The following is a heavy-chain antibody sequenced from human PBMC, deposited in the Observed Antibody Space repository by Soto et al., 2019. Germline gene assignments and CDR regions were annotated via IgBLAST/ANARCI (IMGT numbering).Heavy chain of an antibody. CDR3: AKEIDFCSSTSLEIRYYYMDV. V-gene: IGHV3-9*01. CDR2: ISWNSGSI. D-gene: IGHD2-2*01. J-gene: IGHJ6*03. Sequence: PGGSLRLSCAASGFTFDDYAMHWVRQAPGKGLEWVSGISWNSGSIGYADSVKGRFTISRDNAKNSLYLQMNSLRAEDTALYYCAKEIDFCSSTSLEIRYYYMDVWGKGTTVTVSS. CDR1: GFTFDDYA.